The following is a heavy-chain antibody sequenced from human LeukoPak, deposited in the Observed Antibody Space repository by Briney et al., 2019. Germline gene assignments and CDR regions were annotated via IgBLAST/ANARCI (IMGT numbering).Heavy chain of an antibody. CDR1: GFTFTSYA. Sequence: GGSLRLSCAASGFTFTSYAMSWVRQAPGKGLEWVSAISGSGGDTYYADSVKGRFTISRDISKNTLYLQMNSLRAEDTAVYYCARAFCSGGSCYYFDYWGQGTLVTVSS. D-gene: IGHD2-15*01. CDR2: ISGSGGDT. V-gene: IGHV3-23*01. CDR3: ARAFCSGGSCYYFDY. J-gene: IGHJ4*02.